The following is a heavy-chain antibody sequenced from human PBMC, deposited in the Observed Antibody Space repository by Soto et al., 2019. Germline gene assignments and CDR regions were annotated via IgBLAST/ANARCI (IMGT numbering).Heavy chain of an antibody. D-gene: IGHD3-9*01. J-gene: IGHJ6*02. CDR3: ARAEDDILTGPYYYYYGMDV. Sequence: SVKVSCKASGGTFSSYAISWVRQAPGQGLEWMGGIIPIFGTANYAQKFQGRVTITADKSTSTAYMELSSLRSEDTAVYYCARAEDDILTGPYYYYYGMDVWGQGTTVTVS. CDR2: IIPIFGTA. V-gene: IGHV1-69*06. CDR1: GGTFSSYA.